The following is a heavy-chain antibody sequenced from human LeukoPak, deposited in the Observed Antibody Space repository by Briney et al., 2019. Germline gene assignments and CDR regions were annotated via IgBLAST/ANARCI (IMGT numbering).Heavy chain of an antibody. D-gene: IGHD3-10*01. V-gene: IGHV3-23*01. CDR1: GFSFSTYA. CDR3: ASLSDPGNWFDP. CDR2: ISGSGVDT. Sequence: GGSLRLSCAASGFSFSTYAMSWVRQAPGKGLEWVSGISGSGVDTHYAGSVKGRFRIPRHNSKNTLYLQMNSLRAEDTAVYYCASLSDPGNWFDPWGQGTLVTVSS. J-gene: IGHJ5*02.